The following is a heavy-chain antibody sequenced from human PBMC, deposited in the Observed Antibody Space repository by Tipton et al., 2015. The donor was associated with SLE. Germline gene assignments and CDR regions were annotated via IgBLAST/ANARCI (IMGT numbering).Heavy chain of an antibody. Sequence: TLSLTCTVSGGSISSYYWNWIRQPPGKGLEWIAYIHSSGSTNYNPSLKSRVTISAETSKNQFSLKVSSVTAADSAVYYCANDYGGSRGYDNCFDPWGQGILVTVSS. V-gene: IGHV4-59*01. CDR3: ANDYGGSRGYDNCFDP. D-gene: IGHD5-12*01. J-gene: IGHJ5*02. CDR2: IHSSGST. CDR1: GGSISSYY.